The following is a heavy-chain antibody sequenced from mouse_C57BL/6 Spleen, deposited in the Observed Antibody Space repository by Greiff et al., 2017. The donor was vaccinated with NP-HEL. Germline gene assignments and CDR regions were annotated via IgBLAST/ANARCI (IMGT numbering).Heavy chain of an antibody. D-gene: IGHD1-2*01. Sequence: QVQLQQSGAELAKPGASVKLSCKASGYTFTSYWMHWVKQRPGQGLEWIGYINPSSGYTKYNQKFKDKATLTADKSSSTAYMQLSSLTYEDSAVYSCARSPTATGAWFAYWGQGTLVTVSA. V-gene: IGHV1-7*01. J-gene: IGHJ3*01. CDR2: INPSSGYT. CDR3: ARSPTATGAWFAY. CDR1: GYTFTSYW.